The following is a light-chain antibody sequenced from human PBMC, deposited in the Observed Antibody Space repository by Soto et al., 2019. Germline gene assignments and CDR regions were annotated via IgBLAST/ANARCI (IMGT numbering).Light chain of an antibody. V-gene: IGKV3-20*01. CDR3: QKYNSAPQT. Sequence: EVSHSLATLSLPQRARPHLSSTASQSVSNNYLAWYQQKPGQAPRLLIYGASTRATGIPDRFSGSGSGTDFTLTISSLQPEDVATYYCQKYNSAPQTFGQGTKVDIK. J-gene: IGKJ1*01. CDR1: QSVSNNY. CDR2: GAS.